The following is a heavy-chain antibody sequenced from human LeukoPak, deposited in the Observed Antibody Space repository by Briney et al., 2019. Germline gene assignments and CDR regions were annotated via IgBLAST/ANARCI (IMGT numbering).Heavy chain of an antibody. J-gene: IGHJ4*02. D-gene: IGHD4-17*01. V-gene: IGHV3-11*01. CDR1: GFTFSDYY. CDR3: ARDRAYGDYGDYFDY. CDR2: ISSSGSTI. Sequence: GVSLRLSCAASGFTFSDYYMSWIRQARGEGLEWVSYISSSGSTIYYADSVKGRFTISRDNAQNSLYLQMNSLRAEDTAVYYCARDRAYGDYGDYFDYWGQGTLVTVSS.